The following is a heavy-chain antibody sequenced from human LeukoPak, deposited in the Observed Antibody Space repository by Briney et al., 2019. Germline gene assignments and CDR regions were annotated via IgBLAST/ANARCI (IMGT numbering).Heavy chain of an antibody. J-gene: IGHJ4*02. V-gene: IGHV3-23*01. CDR2: ISHSGDNT. CDR1: GFTFSSYA. Sequence: PEGSLRLSCAASGFTFSSYAMSWVRQAPGKGLEWVSAISHSGDNTHYADSVKGRFTISRDNSKNTLYLQMNSLRAGDSAVYYCAEDHFWGQGTLVTVSS. CDR3: AEDHF.